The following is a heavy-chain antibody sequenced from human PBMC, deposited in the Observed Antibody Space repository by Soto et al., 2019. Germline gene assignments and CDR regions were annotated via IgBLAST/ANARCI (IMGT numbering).Heavy chain of an antibody. V-gene: IGHV1-46*01. J-gene: IGHJ5*02. Sequence: ASVKVSCKASGYTFTSYYMHWVRQAPGQGLEWMGIINPSGGSTSYAQKFQGRVTMTRDTSTSTVYMELSSLRSEDTAVYYFARVRYCSGGSCYPRFDPWGQGTLVTVSS. CDR3: ARVRYCSGGSCYPRFDP. CDR2: INPSGGST. CDR1: GYTFTSYY. D-gene: IGHD2-15*01.